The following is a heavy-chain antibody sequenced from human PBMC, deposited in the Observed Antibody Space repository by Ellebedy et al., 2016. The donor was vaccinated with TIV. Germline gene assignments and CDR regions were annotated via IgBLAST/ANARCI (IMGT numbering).Heavy chain of an antibody. D-gene: IGHD6-6*01. Sequence: ASVKVSXXASGYTFTSYYMHWVRQAPGQGLEWMGIINPSGGSTSYAQKFQGRVTMTRDTSTSTAYMELSSLRSEDTAVYYCARDTGVGRPRDYSSSSETCWGQGTLVTVSS. CDR3: ARDTGVGRPRDYSSSSETC. CDR1: GYTFTSYY. V-gene: IGHV1-46*01. J-gene: IGHJ4*02. CDR2: INPSGGST.